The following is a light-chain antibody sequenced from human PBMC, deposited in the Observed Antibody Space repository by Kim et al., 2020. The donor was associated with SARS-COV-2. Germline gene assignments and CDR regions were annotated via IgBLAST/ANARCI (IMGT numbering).Light chain of an antibody. J-gene: IGKJ3*01. Sequence: PDSSSCRCSLSLVYRDGNIYLKWLHQRPGQSTRRLIYKVSNRDSGVPDRFSCRGSGTDFTLQISRVEAEDVGVYYCMQGTHWPFPFGPGTKVDIK. CDR2: KVS. CDR1: LSLVYRDGNIY. CDR3: MQGTHWPFP. V-gene: IGKV2-30*01.